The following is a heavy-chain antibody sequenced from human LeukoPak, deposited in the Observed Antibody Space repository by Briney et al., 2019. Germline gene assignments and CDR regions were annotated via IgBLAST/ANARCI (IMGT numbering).Heavy chain of an antibody. V-gene: IGHV3-66*02. CDR1: GFTVSSNY. CDR3: ARLRACGSTSCQTYPEYFQH. J-gene: IGHJ1*01. CDR2: ISSGGST. Sequence: GGFLIFCSAASGFTVSSNYMGFLRQAPGNVLEFASLISSGGSTYYADSVKGRLSISRDNAKNTLYLQMSSLRPEDTAVYYCARLRACGSTSCQTYPEYFQHWGQGTLVTVSS. D-gene: IGHD2-2*01.